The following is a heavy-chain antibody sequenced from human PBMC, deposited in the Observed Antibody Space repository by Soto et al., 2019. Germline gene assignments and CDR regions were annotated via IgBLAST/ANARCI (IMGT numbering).Heavy chain of an antibody. J-gene: IGHJ4*02. CDR3: ARGRPLIAVAGTRFDY. CDR1: GGTFSSYA. D-gene: IGHD6-19*01. Sequence: ASVKVSCKASGGTFSSYAISWVRQAPGQGLEWMGGIIPIFGTANYAQKFQGRVAITADESTSTAYMELSSLRSEDTAVYYCARGRPLIAVAGTRFDYWGQGTLVTVSS. V-gene: IGHV1-69*13. CDR2: IIPIFGTA.